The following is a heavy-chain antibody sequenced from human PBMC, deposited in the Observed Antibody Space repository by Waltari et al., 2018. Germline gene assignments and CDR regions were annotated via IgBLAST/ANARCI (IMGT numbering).Heavy chain of an antibody. Sequence: QVQLVESGGGVVQPGRSLRLSCAASGFTFSSYAMHWVRQAPGKGLEWVAVISYDGSNKYYADSVKGRFTISRDNSKNTLYLQMNSLRAEDTAVYYCARDSWGKYYFDYWGQGTLVTVSS. CDR3: ARDSWGKYYFDY. D-gene: IGHD3-16*01. J-gene: IGHJ4*02. V-gene: IGHV3-30-3*01. CDR1: GFTFSSYA. CDR2: ISYDGSNK.